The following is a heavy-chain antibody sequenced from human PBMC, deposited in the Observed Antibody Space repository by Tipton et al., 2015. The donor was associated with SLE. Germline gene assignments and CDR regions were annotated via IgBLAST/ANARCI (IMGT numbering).Heavy chain of an antibody. CDR2: IYYSGST. CDR1: GGSISSYY. V-gene: IGHV4-59*01. Sequence: GLVKPSETLSLTCTVSGGSISSYYWSWIRQPPGKGLEWIGYIYYSGSTNYNPSLKSRVTISVDTSKNQFSLKLSSVTAADTAVYYCARGVKGYFDYWGQGTLVTVSS. CDR3: ARGVKGYFDY. J-gene: IGHJ4*02.